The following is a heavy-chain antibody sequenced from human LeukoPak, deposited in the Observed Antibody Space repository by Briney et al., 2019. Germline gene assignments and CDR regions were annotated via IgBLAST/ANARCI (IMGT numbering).Heavy chain of an antibody. D-gene: IGHD6-19*01. V-gene: IGHV4-34*01. J-gene: IGHJ4*02. CDR2: INHSGST. Sequence: SETLSLTCAVYGGSFSGYYWSWIRQPPGKGLEWIGEINHSGSTNYNPSLKSRVTISVDTSKNQFSLKLSSVTAADTAVYYCARGEDKWLAHSYTGWGQGTLVTVSS. CDR1: GGSFSGYY. CDR3: ARGEDKWLAHSYTG.